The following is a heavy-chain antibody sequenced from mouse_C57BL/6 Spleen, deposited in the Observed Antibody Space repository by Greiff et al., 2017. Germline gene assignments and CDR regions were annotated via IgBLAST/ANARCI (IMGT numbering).Heavy chain of an antibody. J-gene: IGHJ4*01. D-gene: IGHD1-1*01. CDR1: GFSLTSYG. CDR3: AKRSGILRGYAMDY. V-gene: IGHV2-5*01. Sequence: VMLVESGPGLVQPSQSLSITCTVSGFSLTSYGVHWVRQSPGKGLEWLGVIWRGGSTDYNAAFMSRLSITKDNSKSQVFFKMNSLQADDTAIYYCAKRSGILRGYAMDYWGQGTSVTVSS. CDR2: IWRGGST.